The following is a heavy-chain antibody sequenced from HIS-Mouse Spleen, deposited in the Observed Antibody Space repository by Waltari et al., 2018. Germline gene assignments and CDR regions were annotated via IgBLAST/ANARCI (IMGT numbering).Heavy chain of an antibody. CDR2: IKQDGSEK. J-gene: IGHJ4*02. CDR3: ARDAQDIVVVVAATRFDY. V-gene: IGHV3-7*01. D-gene: IGHD2-15*01. CDR1: GFTFSSYW. Sequence: EVQLVESGGGLVQPGGSLRLSCAASGFTFSSYWMSWVRQAPGKGLEWVANIKQDGSEKYYVDSVKGRFTISRDNAKNSLYLQMNSLRAEDTAVYYCARDAQDIVVVVAATRFDYWGQGTLVTVSS.